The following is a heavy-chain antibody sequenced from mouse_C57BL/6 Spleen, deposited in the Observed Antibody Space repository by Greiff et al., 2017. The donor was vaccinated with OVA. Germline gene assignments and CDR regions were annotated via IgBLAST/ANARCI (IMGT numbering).Heavy chain of an antibody. D-gene: IGHD1-1*01. CDR2: IYPGSGST. V-gene: IGHV1-55*01. Sequence: QVQLQQPGAELVKPGASVKMSCKASGYTFTSYWITWVKQRPGQGLEWIGDIYPGSGSTNYNEKFKSKATLTVDTSSSTAYMQLSSLTSEDSSGDYGARKEDYYGSTWLAYWGQGTLVTVSA. CDR3: ARKEDYYGSTWLAY. J-gene: IGHJ3*01. CDR1: GYTFTSYW.